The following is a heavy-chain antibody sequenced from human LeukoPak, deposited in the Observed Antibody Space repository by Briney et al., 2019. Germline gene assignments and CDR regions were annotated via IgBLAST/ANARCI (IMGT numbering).Heavy chain of an antibody. CDR2: IYPGDSNT. D-gene: IGHD3-3*01. V-gene: IGHV5-51*01. CDR3: ARYPSGEWFFDY. Sequence: GESLKISCKGSGYNFASYWIAWVRQMPGKGLEWLGVIYPGDSNTRYSPSFQGQVTISADKSINTAYLQWSSLKASDTAIYYCARYPSGEWFFDYWGQGTLVTVSS. CDR1: GYNFASYW. J-gene: IGHJ4*02.